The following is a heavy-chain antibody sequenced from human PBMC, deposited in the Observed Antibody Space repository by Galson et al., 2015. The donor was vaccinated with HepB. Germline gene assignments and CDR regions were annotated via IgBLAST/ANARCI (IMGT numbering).Heavy chain of an antibody. CDR2: ISYDGTNK. D-gene: IGHD4-11*01. J-gene: IGHJ6*02. CDR1: GFTFSNSA. CDR3: ALDGSTVTPRYYYAIDV. V-gene: IGHV3-30*04. Sequence: SLRLSCAASGFTFSNSAMHRVRQAPGKGLEWVAVISYDGTNKYYADSVKGGITISRDNSKKTLYLQMNSLRTEDTAVYYCALDGSTVTPRYYYAIDVWGQGTTVTVSS.